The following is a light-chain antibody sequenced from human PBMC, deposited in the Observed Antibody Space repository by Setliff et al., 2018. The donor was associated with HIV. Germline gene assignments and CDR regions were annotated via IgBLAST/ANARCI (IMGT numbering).Light chain of an antibody. CDR1: SSDVGTYRF. CDR3: GSCTTTSPCA. J-gene: IGLJ1*01. V-gene: IGLV2-14*02. Sequence: QSALTQPASVSGSPGQSITISCTGTSSDVGTYRFVSWYQQHPGKVPKLMIYEVTKRPSGVSNRFSASKSGNTASLTISGLQAEDEADYYCGSCTTTSPCAFGTGTKVTVL. CDR2: EVT.